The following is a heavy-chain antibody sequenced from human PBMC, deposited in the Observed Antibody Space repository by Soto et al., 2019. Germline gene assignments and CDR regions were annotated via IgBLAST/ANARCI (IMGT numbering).Heavy chain of an antibody. V-gene: IGHV1-69*12. J-gene: IGHJ4*02. Sequence: QVQLVQSGAEVKKPGSSVKVSCKASGGTFSSYAISWVRQAPGQGLEWMGGIIPIFGTADYAQKFQGRVTITADESTSTGNMALSSLRSEDTAVYYCASHYESSGYYSRGLDYWGQGTLVTVSS. CDR3: ASHYESSGYYSRGLDY. CDR1: GGTFSSYA. D-gene: IGHD3-22*01. CDR2: IIPIFGTA.